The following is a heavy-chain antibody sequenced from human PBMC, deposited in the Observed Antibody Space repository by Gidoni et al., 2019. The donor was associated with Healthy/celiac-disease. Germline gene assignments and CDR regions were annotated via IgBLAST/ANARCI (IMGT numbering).Heavy chain of an antibody. D-gene: IGHD6-13*01. CDR1: GFTFSSYE. CDR2: ISSSGSTI. CDR3: AREGYSSSWGAYYYYGMDV. J-gene: IGHJ6*02. Sequence: EVQLVESGGGLVQPGGSLRLSCAASGFTFSSYEMNWVRQAPGQGLEWVSYISSSGSTIYYADSVKCRFTIYRDNAKNSLYLQMHSLRAEDTAVYYCAREGYSSSWGAYYYYGMDVWGQGTTVTVSS. V-gene: IGHV3-48*03.